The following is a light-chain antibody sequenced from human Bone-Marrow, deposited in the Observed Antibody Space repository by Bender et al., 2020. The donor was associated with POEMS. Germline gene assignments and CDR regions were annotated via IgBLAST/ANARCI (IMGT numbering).Light chain of an antibody. CDR2: EDH. J-gene: IGLJ3*02. CDR3: AVWDDSLNGWV. CDR1: GSDVGSYNP. V-gene: IGLV2-23*01. Sequence: QSALTQPASVSGSPGQSITISCTITGSDVGSYNPVSWYQQHPGKAPKVILYEDHKRPSGVSNRFSGSESGNTASLTISGLQAEDEADYYCAVWDDSLNGWVFGGGTKLTVL.